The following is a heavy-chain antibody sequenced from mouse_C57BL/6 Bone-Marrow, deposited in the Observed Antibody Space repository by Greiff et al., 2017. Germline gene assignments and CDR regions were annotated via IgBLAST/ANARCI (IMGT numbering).Heavy chain of an antibody. CDR3: ARYYDCKGYFDY. J-gene: IGHJ2*01. CDR1: GFNITGYY. V-gene: IGHV14-2*01. D-gene: IGHD2-4*01. Sequence: EVQLQQSGAELVKPGASVKLSCTASGFNITGYYMHWVKQRTERGLEWIGRIDPEDGDTKYNAKFQGKATITADKPSNTAYLQLSSLTSEDTAVYYCARYYDCKGYFDYWGQGTTLTVSS. CDR2: IDPEDGDT.